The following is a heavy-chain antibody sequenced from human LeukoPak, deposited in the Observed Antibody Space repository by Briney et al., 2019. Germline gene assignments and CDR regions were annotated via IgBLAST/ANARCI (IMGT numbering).Heavy chain of an antibody. CDR1: GFTFSSCG. J-gene: IGHJ4*02. Sequence: PGGSLRLSCAASGFTFSSCGMHWVRQAPGKGLEWVAFIPYDGSDKYYADSVKGRFTISRDNSKNTLYLQINSLRVDDTAVYYCAKDRSPSNWNYYFDSWGQGTLVTVSS. CDR2: IPYDGSDK. D-gene: IGHD1-7*01. CDR3: AKDRSPSNWNYYFDS. V-gene: IGHV3-30*02.